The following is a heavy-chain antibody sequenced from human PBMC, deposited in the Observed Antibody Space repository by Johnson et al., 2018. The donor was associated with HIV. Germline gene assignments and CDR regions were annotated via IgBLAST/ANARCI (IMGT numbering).Heavy chain of an antibody. CDR2: ISYDGSNK. CDR3: ARALTMVRGVISDALDI. J-gene: IGHJ3*02. D-gene: IGHD3-10*01. Sequence: QEQLVESGGGVVQPGRSLRLSCAASGFTFSSYAMHWVRQAPGKGLEWVAVISYDGSNKYYADSVKGRFTISRDNSKNTLYLQMNSLRAEDTAVYYCARALTMVRGVISDALDIWGQETMVTVSS. CDR1: GFTFSSYA. V-gene: IGHV3-30-3*01.